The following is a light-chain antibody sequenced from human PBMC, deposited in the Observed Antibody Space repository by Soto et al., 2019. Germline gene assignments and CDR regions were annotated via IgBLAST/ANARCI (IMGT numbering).Light chain of an antibody. CDR3: QQRSSWPIT. V-gene: IGKV3-11*01. J-gene: IGKJ5*01. Sequence: EIVLTQSPATLSLSPGESATLSCRASQSVTSYLAWYQQRPGQAPRLLINDASRRATGVPDRFSGSGSGADFTLTISSLEPEDFAVYYCQQRSSWPITFGQGTRLEI. CDR2: DAS. CDR1: QSVTSY.